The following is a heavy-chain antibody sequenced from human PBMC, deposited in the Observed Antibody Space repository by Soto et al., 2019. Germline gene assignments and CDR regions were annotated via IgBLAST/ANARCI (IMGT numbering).Heavy chain of an antibody. CDR1: GFTFSSYA. V-gene: IGHV3-23*01. CDR2: ISGSGGNT. CDR3: AKDSDIAVVAPGVY. D-gene: IGHD2-15*01. Sequence: GGSLRLSCAASGFTFSSYAMSWVRQAPGKGLKWVSAISGSGGNTYYADSVKGRFTISRDNSKNTLYLQMNSLRAEDTAVYYCAKDSDIAVVAPGVYWGQGTLVTVSS. J-gene: IGHJ4*02.